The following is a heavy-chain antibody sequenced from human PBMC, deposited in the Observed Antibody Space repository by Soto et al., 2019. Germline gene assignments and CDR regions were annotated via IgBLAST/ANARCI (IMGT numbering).Heavy chain of an antibody. Sequence: EVQLVESGGGLVKPGGSLRLSCAASGFTFSNAWMNWVRQAPGKGLEWVGRIKSKTDGGTTDYAAPVKGRFTISRDDSKNTLYLQMNSLKTEDSAVYYCTTATLIAVAGTGYLGQGTLVTVSS. J-gene: IGHJ4*02. D-gene: IGHD6-19*01. V-gene: IGHV3-15*07. CDR2: IKSKTDGGTT. CDR1: GFTFSNAW. CDR3: TTATLIAVAGTGY.